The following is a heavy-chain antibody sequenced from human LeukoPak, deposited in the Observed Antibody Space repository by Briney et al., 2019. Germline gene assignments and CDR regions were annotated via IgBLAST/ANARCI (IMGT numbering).Heavy chain of an antibody. D-gene: IGHD3-10*01. Sequence: ASVKVSCKASGYTFTSYGISWVRQAPGQGLEWMGWISAYNGNTNYAQKLQGRVTMTTDTSTSTAYMELRSLRSDDTAVYYCAKDGASGYYGSGSYRVYFDYWGQGTLVTVSS. J-gene: IGHJ4*02. CDR2: ISAYNGNT. CDR3: AKDGASGYYGSGSYRVYFDY. V-gene: IGHV1-18*01. CDR1: GYTFTSYG.